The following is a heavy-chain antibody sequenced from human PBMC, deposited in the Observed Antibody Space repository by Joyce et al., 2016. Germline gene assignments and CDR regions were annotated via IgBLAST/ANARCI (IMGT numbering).Heavy chain of an antibody. D-gene: IGHD6-19*01. CDR2: IDLEDDK. CDR1: GFSLSTSGMC. Sequence: QVTLRASGPALVKPTQTLTLTCTFSGFSLSTSGMCVSWIRQSPGKALEWLALIDLEDDKYYSTSLKTRLTISKDTTKNQVVLTMTDMDPVDTATDFCARILYSSFWSPFDSWGQGTLVTVSS. CDR3: ARILYSSFWSPFDS. V-gene: IGHV2-70*01. J-gene: IGHJ4*02.